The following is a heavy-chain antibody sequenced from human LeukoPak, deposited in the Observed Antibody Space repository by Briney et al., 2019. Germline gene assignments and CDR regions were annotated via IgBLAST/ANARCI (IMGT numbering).Heavy chain of an antibody. J-gene: IGHJ3*02. Sequence: PGGSLRLSCAASGFTFSSYAMHWVRQAPGKGLEWVAVISYDGSNKYYADSVKGRFTISRDNSKNTLYLQMNSLRAEDTAVYYCAKLSSHDAFDIWGQGTMVTVSS. CDR2: ISYDGSNK. V-gene: IGHV3-30*18. CDR3: AKLSSHDAFDI. D-gene: IGHD6-13*01. CDR1: GFTFSSYA.